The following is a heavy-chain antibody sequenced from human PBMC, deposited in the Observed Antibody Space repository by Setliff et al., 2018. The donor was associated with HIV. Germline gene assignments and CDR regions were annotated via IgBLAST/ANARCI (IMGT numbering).Heavy chain of an antibody. CDR3: ARGHYYDSSGESLGYYNYMDV. Sequence: GASVKVSCKASGYTFTSYAMHWVRQAPGQRLEWMGWINAGNGNTKYSQRFQGRVTITRDTSASTAYMELSSLRSEDTAVYYCARGHYYDSSGESLGYYNYMDVWGKGTTVTVSS. V-gene: IGHV1-3*01. CDR2: INAGNGNT. D-gene: IGHD3-22*01. CDR1: GYTFTSYA. J-gene: IGHJ6*03.